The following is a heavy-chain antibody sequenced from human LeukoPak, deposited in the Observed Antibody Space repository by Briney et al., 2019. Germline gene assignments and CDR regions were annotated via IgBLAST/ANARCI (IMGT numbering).Heavy chain of an antibody. J-gene: IGHJ6*03. D-gene: IGHD3-10*01. CDR2: TYYRGTT. Sequence: SDTLSLTCTVSGASISSTSYYWGWIRQPPGKGLEWIGSTYYRGTTYYNPSLKSRVTISVDTSKNQFSLQLSSVTAADTAVYYCAREDSGSYYNFYYFYMDVWGKGTTVTISS. V-gene: IGHV4-39*07. CDR3: AREDSGSYYNFYYFYMDV. CDR1: GASISSTSYY.